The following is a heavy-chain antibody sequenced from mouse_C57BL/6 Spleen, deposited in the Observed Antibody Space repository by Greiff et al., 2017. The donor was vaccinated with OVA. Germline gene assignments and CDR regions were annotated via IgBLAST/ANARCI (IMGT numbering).Heavy chain of an antibody. CDR2: IRNKANGYTT. CDR1: GFTFTDYY. V-gene: IGHV7-3*01. Sequence: EVKLQESGGGLVQPGGSLSLSCAASGFTFTDYYMSWVRQPPGKALEWWGFIRNKANGYTTEYSASVKGRFTISRDNYQSILYLQMNALRAENSATYYCARYAVVAPVWYCDVWGTGTTVTVSS. CDR3: ARYAVVAPVWYCDV. D-gene: IGHD1-1*01. J-gene: IGHJ1*03.